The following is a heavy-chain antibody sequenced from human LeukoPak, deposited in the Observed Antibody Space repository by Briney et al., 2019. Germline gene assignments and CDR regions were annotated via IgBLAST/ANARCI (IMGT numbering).Heavy chain of an antibody. J-gene: IGHJ4*02. CDR3: AARGSYCGGDCYSEL. CDR1: GYTFTSYG. V-gene: IGHV1-18*01. D-gene: IGHD2-21*01. CDR2: ISAYNGNT. Sequence: SVKVSCKASGYTFTSYGISWVRQAPGQGLEWMGWISAYNGNTNYAQKLQGRVTMTIDTSTSTAYMELRSLRSDDTAVYYCAARGSYCGGDCYSELWGQGTLVTVSS.